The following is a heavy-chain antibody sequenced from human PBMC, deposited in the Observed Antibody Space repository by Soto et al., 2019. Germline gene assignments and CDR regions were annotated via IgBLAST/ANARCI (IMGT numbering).Heavy chain of an antibody. CDR1: GFTFSTYA. CDR3: AKDRMNHNGVWDPFDV. V-gene: IGHV3-23*01. CDR2: IGSGPDDS. J-gene: IGHJ3*01. Sequence: EVKLLESGGDLVQPGGSLRLSCAASGFTFSTYAMSWVRQAPGKGLEWVSSIGSGPDDSDSADSVKGRFIISRDNSKNMVSLQTESLRAEATAIYYCAKDRMNHNGVWDPFDVWGQGTVVTVSS. D-gene: IGHD2-8*01.